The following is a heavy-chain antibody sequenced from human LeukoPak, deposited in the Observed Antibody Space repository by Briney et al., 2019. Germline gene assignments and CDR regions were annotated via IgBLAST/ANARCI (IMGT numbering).Heavy chain of an antibody. J-gene: IGHJ4*02. V-gene: IGHV4-34*01. Sequence: PSETLSLTCAVYGGSFSGYYWSWIRQPPGKGPEWIGEINHSGSTNYNPSLKSRVAISVDTSKNQFSLKLSSVTAADTAVYYCARGSAAIMGFDYWGQGTLVTVSS. D-gene: IGHD2-2*01. CDR3: ARGSAAIMGFDY. CDR1: GGSFSGYY. CDR2: INHSGST.